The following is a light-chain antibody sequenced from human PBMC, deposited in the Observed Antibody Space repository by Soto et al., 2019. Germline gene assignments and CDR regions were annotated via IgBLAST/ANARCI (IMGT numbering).Light chain of an antibody. J-gene: IGLJ3*02. Sequence: QSVLTQPPSVSGAPGQRVTISCTGSSSNIGAGYDVHWYQQLPGTAPKLLIYGNSNRPSGVTGRFPGSKSGTSASLAITGLKAEDEADYYCQSYDSSLSALFGGGTKLTVL. V-gene: IGLV1-40*01. CDR2: GNS. CDR1: SSNIGAGYD. CDR3: QSYDSSLSAL.